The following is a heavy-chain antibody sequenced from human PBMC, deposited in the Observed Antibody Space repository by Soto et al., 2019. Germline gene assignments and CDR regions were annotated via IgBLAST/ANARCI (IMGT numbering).Heavy chain of an antibody. V-gene: IGHV3-7*03. CDR2: IKQDGSEK. CDR1: GFTFSSYW. J-gene: IGHJ1*01. D-gene: IGHD6-13*01. CDR3: AKDNGYSSSWRRQYFQH. Sequence: GGSLRLSCAASGFTFSSYWMSWVRQAPGKGLEWVANIKQDGSEKYYVDSVKGRFTISRDNAKNSLYLQMNSLRAEDTAVYYCAKDNGYSSSWRRQYFQHWGQGTLVTVSS.